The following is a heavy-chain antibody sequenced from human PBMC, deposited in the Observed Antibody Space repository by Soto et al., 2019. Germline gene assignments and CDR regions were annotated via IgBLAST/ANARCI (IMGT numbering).Heavy chain of an antibody. CDR3: AKDGNYDILTGYFVPQPSYDDYGMDV. CDR1: GFTFSSYA. D-gene: IGHD3-9*01. CDR2: ISGSGGST. Sequence: EVQLLESGGGLVQPGGSLRLSCAASGFTFSSYAMSWVRQAPGKGLEWVSAISGSGGSTYYADSVKGRFTISRDNSKNTLYLQMNSLRAEDTAVYYCAKDGNYDILTGYFVPQPSYDDYGMDVW. V-gene: IGHV3-23*01. J-gene: IGHJ6*01.